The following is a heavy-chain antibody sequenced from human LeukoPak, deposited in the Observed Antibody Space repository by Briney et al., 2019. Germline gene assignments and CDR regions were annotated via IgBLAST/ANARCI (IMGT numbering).Heavy chain of an antibody. J-gene: IGHJ6*03. CDR3: ARDKQLDWAHYYYFYMDV. CDR2: ISAYNGNT. D-gene: IGHD1-1*01. CDR1: GYTFTSYG. V-gene: IGHV1-18*01. Sequence: ASVKVSCKASGYTFTSYGISWVRQAPGQGLEWMGWISAYNGNTNYAQKLQGRVTMTTDTSTSTAYMELRSLRSDDTAVYYCARDKQLDWAHYYYFYMDVWGKGTTVTVSS.